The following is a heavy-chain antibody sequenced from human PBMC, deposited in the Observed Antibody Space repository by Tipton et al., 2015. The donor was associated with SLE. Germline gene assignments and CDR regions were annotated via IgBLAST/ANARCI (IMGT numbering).Heavy chain of an antibody. V-gene: IGHV3-30*04. D-gene: IGHD1-26*01. J-gene: IGHJ4*02. CDR3: AKDGGSYQGEFDY. CDR1: GSTFSSYA. CDR2: ISYDGSNK. Sequence: SLRLSCTVTGSTFSSYAMHWVRQAPGKGLEWVAVISYDGSNKYYADSVKGRFTISRDNSKNTLYLQMNSLRAEDTAVYYCAKDGGSYQGEFDYWGQGTLVTVSS.